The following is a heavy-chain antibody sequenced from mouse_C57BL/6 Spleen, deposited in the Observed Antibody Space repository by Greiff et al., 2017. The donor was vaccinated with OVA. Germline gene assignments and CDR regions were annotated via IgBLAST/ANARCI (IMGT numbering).Heavy chain of an antibody. J-gene: IGHJ3*01. CDR1: GYSITSGYY. D-gene: IGHD3-2*02. CDR2: ISYDGSN. Sequence: VQLKQSGPGLVKPSQSLSLTCSVTGYSITSGYYWNWIRQFPGNKLEWMGYISYDGSNNYNPSLKNRISITRDTSKNQFFLKLNSVTTEDTATYYCAREGAQAAWFAYWGQGTLVTVSA. V-gene: IGHV3-6*01. CDR3: AREGAQAAWFAY.